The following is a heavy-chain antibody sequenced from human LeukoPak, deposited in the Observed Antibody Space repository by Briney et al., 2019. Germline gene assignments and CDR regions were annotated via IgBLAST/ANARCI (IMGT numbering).Heavy chain of an antibody. D-gene: IGHD3-16*01. J-gene: IGHJ4*02. V-gene: IGHV4-59*01. CDR1: GGSISSYY. CDR3: ARGAYPYYSDY. CDR2: IYYSGST. Sequence: SETLSLTCTVSGGSISSYYWSWIRQPPGKGLEWIGYIYYSGSTNYNPSLKSRVTISVDTSKNQFSLKLSSVTAADTAVYYCARGAYPYYSDYWGQGTLVTVSS.